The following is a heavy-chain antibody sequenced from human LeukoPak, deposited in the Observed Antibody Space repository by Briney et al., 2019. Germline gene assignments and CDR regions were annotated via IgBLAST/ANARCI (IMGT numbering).Heavy chain of an antibody. V-gene: IGHV1-2*02. CDR2: INPNSGGT. J-gene: IGHJ3*02. CDR1: GYTFTGYY. Sequence: GASVTVSCKASGYTFTGYYMHWVRQAPGQGLEWMGWINPNSGGTNYAQKFQGRVTMTRDTSISTAYMELSRLRSDDTAVYYCARVGYCSGGSCYSVNAFDIWGQGTMVTVSS. D-gene: IGHD2-15*01. CDR3: ARVGYCSGGSCYSVNAFDI.